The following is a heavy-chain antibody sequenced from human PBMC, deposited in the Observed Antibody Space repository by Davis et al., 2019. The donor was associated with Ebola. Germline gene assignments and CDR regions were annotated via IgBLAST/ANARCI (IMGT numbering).Heavy chain of an antibody. V-gene: IGHV4-34*01. CDR1: GGSFSGYY. D-gene: IGHD1-14*01. CDR3: AREGEPGFDY. CDR2: INHSGST. J-gene: IGHJ4*02. Sequence: PSETLSLTCAVYGGSFSGYYWSWIRQPPGKGLEWIGEINHSGSTNYNPSLKSRVTISVDTSKNQFSLKLSSVTAADTAVYYCAREGEPGFDYWGQGTLVTVSS.